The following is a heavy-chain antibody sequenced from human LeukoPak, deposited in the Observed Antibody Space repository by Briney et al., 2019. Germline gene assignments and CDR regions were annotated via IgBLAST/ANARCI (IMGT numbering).Heavy chain of an antibody. CDR3: ARLAAAGNNLVYYFDY. Sequence: SETLSLTCAVYGGSFSGYYWSWIRQPPGKGLEWIGEINHSGSTNYNPSLKSRVTISVDTSKNQFSLELSSVTAADTAVYYCARLAAAGNNLVYYFDYWGQGTLVTVSS. D-gene: IGHD6-13*01. V-gene: IGHV4-34*01. CDR1: GGSFSGYY. CDR2: INHSGST. J-gene: IGHJ4*02.